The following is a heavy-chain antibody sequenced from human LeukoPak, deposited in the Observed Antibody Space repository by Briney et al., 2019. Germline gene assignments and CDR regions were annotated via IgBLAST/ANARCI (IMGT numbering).Heavy chain of an antibody. J-gene: IGHJ6*02. V-gene: IGHV3-23*01. Sequence: AGGSLRLSCAASGFTFSSYAMSWVRQAPGKGLEWVSAISGSGGSTYYADSVKGRFTISRDNSKNTLYLQMNSLRAEDTAVYYCAKDRSWAIFVPRQYYYYGMDVWGQGTTVTVSS. D-gene: IGHD3-3*01. CDR2: ISGSGGST. CDR1: GFTFSSYA. CDR3: AKDRSWAIFVPRQYYYYGMDV.